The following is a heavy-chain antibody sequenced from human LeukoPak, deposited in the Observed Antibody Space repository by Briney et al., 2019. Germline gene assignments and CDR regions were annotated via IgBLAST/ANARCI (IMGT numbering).Heavy chain of an antibody. J-gene: IGHJ5*02. CDR3: ARNMRNRGSGSLNWFDP. CDR1: GYTFSTYG. Sequence: ASVKVSCKASGYTFSTYGISWVRQAPGQGLEWMGWISAYNGYTQYAQNLQDRVTMTTDTSTSTAYMELRSLRSDDTAVYYCARNMRNRGSGSLNWFDPWGQGTLVTVSS. D-gene: IGHD3-10*01. V-gene: IGHV1-18*01. CDR2: ISAYNGYT.